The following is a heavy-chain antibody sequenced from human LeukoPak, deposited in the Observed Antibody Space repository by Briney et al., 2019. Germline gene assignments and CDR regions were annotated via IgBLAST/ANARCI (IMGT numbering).Heavy chain of an antibody. J-gene: IGHJ4*02. CDR1: GGSISSSDW. Sequence: GSLRLSCAVSGGSISSSDWWSWVRQPPGKGLEWLGQIYYSGSTNYNPSLKSRVTISVDKSKNQFSLKLSSVTAADTAVYYCARVSGSYFDYWGQGTLVTVSS. CDR2: IYYSGST. V-gene: IGHV4-4*02. CDR3: ARVSGSYFDY. D-gene: IGHD1-26*01.